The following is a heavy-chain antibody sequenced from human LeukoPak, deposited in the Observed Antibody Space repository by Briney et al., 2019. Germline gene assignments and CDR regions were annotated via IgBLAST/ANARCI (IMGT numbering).Heavy chain of an antibody. V-gene: IGHV1-8*01. J-gene: IGHJ4*02. CDR1: GYTFTSYD. CDR2: MNPNSGNT. D-gene: IGHD2-15*01. CDR3: ARGPHTSGCSGGSCYDDY. Sequence: ASVKVSCKASGYTFTSYDINWVRQATGQGLEWMGWMNPNSGNTGYAQKFQGRVTMTRNTSISTAYMELSSLRSEDTAVYYCARGPHTSGCSGGSCYDDYWGQGTLVTVSS.